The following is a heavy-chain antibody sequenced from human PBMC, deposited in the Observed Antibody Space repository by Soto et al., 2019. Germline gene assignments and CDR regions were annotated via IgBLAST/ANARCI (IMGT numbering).Heavy chain of an antibody. CDR1: GYTFTSYG. D-gene: IGHD6-6*01. J-gene: IGHJ4*02. Sequence: QVQLVQSGAEVKKPGASVKVSCKASGYTFTSYGISWVRQAPGQGLEWMGWISAYNGNTNYAQKLQGRVTMTTDTSXXTADMELRSLRSDDTAVYYCARSDGIAARSYYFDSWGQGTLVTVSS. CDR2: ISAYNGNT. V-gene: IGHV1-18*01. CDR3: ARSDGIAARSYYFDS.